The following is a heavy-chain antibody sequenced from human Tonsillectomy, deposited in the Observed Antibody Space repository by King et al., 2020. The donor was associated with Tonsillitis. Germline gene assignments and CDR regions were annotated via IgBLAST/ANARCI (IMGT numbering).Heavy chain of an antibody. CDR3: ESDQPGGWLWDYGMDV. CDR1: GFTFSSYS. D-gene: IGHD3-16*01. J-gene: IGHJ6*02. V-gene: IGHV3-21*01. Sequence: VQLVESGGGLVKPGGSLRLSCAASGFTFSSYSMNWVRQAPGKGLEWVSSISSSSSYIYYADSVKGRFTISRDNAKNSLYLQMNSLRAEDTAVYYCESDQPGGWLWDYGMDVWGQGTTVTVSS. CDR2: ISSSSSYI.